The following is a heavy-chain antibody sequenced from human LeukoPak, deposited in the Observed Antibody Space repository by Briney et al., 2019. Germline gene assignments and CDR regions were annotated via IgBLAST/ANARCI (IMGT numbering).Heavy chain of an antibody. D-gene: IGHD5-24*01. CDR3: ATRISRDGYNWAYDS. Sequence: PGGSLRLSCAASGFTFSNAWMYSVRQAQGKGLEWVARIKSKTDGGTTDYAAPVKGRFTVSRDDSKNTLYLEMNSLKTEDTAVYYCATRISRDGYNWAYDSWGLGTLVTVSS. CDR1: GFTFSNAW. J-gene: IGHJ4*02. CDR2: IKSKTDGGTT. V-gene: IGHV3-15*01.